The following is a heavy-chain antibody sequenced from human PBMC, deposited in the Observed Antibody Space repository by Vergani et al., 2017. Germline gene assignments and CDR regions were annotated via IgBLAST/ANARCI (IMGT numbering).Heavy chain of an antibody. CDR2: VSFRGDT. D-gene: IGHD3-10*01. CDR1: GASVNSYY. Sequence: QVKLQESGPGLVKPSETLSLTCTVSGASVNSYYWSWIRQPPGKGLEWMGYVSFRGDTLYDPSVTGRMTISLNTSSNQFSLYLTSVTAADTAVYYCARSRIYYGAGSPDYWVQGTLVTVSS. V-gene: IGHV4-59*02. J-gene: IGHJ4*02. CDR3: ARSRIYYGAGSPDY.